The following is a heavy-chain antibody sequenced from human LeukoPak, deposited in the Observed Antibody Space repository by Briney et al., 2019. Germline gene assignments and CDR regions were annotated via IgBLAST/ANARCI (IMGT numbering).Heavy chain of an antibody. V-gene: IGHV3-23*01. CDR1: GFTFSSYA. CDR3: AKQGGYYGSGREYYFDY. J-gene: IGHJ4*02. CDR2: ISGSGGST. D-gene: IGHD3-10*01. Sequence: PGGSLRLFCAASGFTFSSYAMSWVRQAPGKGLEWVSAISGSGGSTYYADSVKGRFTISRDNSKNTLYLQMNSLRAEDTAVFYCAKQGGYYGSGREYYFDYWGQGTLVTVSS.